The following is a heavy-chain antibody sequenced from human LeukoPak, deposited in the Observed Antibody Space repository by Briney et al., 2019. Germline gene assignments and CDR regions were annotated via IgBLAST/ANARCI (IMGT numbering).Heavy chain of an antibody. Sequence: SETLSLTCTVSGGSISSGRYYWNWIRQPAGKGLEWIGRIYTSGSTNYNPSLKSRITISVDTSKNQFSLKLSSVTAADTAVYYCARATELRLGELSFNYFDYWGQGTLVTVSS. CDR2: IYTSGST. V-gene: IGHV4-61*02. CDR1: GGSISSGRYY. J-gene: IGHJ4*02. CDR3: ARATELRLGELSFNYFDY. D-gene: IGHD3-16*02.